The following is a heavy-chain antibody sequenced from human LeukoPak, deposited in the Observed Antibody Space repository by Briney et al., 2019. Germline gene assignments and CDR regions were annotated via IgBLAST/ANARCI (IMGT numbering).Heavy chain of an antibody. J-gene: IGHJ5*02. CDR2: IYGGGST. CDR3: ARAFTLHSGSYLFDP. D-gene: IGHD1-26*01. CDR1: GFTVSSNY. V-gene: IGHV3-66*01. Sequence: GGSLRLSCAASGFTVSSNYMSWVRQAPGKGLEWVSVIYGGGSTYYVESVKGRFTISRDNSKNTLYLQMNSLRAEDTAVYYCARAFTLHSGSYLFDPWGQGTLVAVSS.